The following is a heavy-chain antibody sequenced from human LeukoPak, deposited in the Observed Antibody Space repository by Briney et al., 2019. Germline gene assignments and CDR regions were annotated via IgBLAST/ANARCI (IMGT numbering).Heavy chain of an antibody. CDR3: ARARFKGRFDY. CDR1: GFIFSSYW. CDR2: IKQDGSEK. Sequence: GGSLRLSCAASGFIFSSYWMSWVRQAPGKGLEWVANIKQDGSEKYYVDSVKGRFTISRDNAKNSLYLQMNSLRAEDTAVYYCARARFKGRFDYWGQGTLVTVSS. V-gene: IGHV3-7*01. J-gene: IGHJ4*02.